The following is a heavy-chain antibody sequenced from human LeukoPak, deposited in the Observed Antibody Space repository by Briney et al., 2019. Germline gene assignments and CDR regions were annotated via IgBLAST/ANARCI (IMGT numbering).Heavy chain of an antibody. V-gene: IGHV4-4*07. D-gene: IGHD1-1*01. Sequence: PSETLSLTCTVSGGSISSYYWNWIRQPAGKGLEWIGRIYHTGSTNYNPSLKSRVTISVDTSKNQFSLNLSSVTAADTAVYYCASGGGWNDKFEYWGQGSLVTVSS. CDR3: ASGGGWNDKFEY. J-gene: IGHJ4*02. CDR1: GGSISSYY. CDR2: IYHTGST.